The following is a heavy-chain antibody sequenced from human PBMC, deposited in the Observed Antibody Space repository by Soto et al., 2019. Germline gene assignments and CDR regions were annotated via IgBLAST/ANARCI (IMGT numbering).Heavy chain of an antibody. V-gene: IGHV1-24*01. Sequence: ASVKVSCKVSGYTLTELSMHWVRQAPGKGLEWMGGFDPEDGETIYAQKFQGRVTMTEDTSTDTAYMELSSLRSEDTAVYYCATDLGSIAAAGTPVTTYYYYYGMDVWGQGTTVTVS. D-gene: IGHD6-13*01. CDR3: ATDLGSIAAAGTPVTTYYYYYGMDV. J-gene: IGHJ6*02. CDR2: FDPEDGET. CDR1: GYTLTELS.